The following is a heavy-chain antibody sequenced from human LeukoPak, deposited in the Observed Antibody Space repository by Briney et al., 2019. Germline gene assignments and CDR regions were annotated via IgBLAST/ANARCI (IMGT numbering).Heavy chain of an antibody. CDR3: ARVLRYCSGGNCYSGGLGYMDV. J-gene: IGHJ6*03. CDR1: GYTFTSYY. Sequence: ASVKVSCKASGYTFTSYYLYWVRQAPGQGLEWMGIINPSGGSTNYAQKFQGRVTMTRDTSTSTVYMELSSLRSEDTAVYYCARVLRYCSGGNCYSGGLGYMDVWGKGTTVTISS. V-gene: IGHV1-46*01. D-gene: IGHD2-15*01. CDR2: INPSGGST.